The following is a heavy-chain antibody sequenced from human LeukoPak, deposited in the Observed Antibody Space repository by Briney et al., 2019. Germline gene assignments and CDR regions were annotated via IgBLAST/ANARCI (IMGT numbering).Heavy chain of an antibody. D-gene: IGHD3-3*01. J-gene: IGHJ6*03. Sequence: SETLSLTCTVSGGSISSYYWSWIRQPAGKGLEWIGRIYTSGSTNYNPSLKSRVTMSVDPSKHQFSLRLSSVTAADTAVYYCARDPLFWSGYTPYYYYMDVWGKGTTVTVSS. V-gene: IGHV4-4*07. CDR3: ARDPLFWSGYTPYYYYMDV. CDR1: GGSISSYY. CDR2: IYTSGST.